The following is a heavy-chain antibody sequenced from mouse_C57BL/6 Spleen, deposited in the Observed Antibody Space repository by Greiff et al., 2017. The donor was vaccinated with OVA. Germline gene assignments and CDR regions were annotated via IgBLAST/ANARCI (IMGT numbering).Heavy chain of an antibody. Sequence: VQLQQPGAELVMPGASVKLSCKASGYTFTSYWMHWVKQRPGQGLEWIGEIDPSDSYTNYNQKFQGKSTLTVDKSSSTAYMQLSSLTSEDSAVYYCARRDSSGYGYAMDYWGQGTSVTVSS. V-gene: IGHV1-69*01. CDR3: ARRDSSGYGYAMDY. CDR1: GYTFTSYW. CDR2: IDPSDSYT. J-gene: IGHJ4*01. D-gene: IGHD3-2*02.